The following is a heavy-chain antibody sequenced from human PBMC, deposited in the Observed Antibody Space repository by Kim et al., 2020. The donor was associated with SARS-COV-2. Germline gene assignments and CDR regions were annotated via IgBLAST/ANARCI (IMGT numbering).Heavy chain of an antibody. J-gene: IGHJ6*02. Sequence: ASVKVSCKVSGYTLTELSMHWVRQAPGKGLEWMGGFDPEDGETIYAQKFQGRVTMTEDTSTDTAYMELSSLRSEDTAVYYCATDILSPITMVRGGDVWGQGTTVTVSS. CDR1: GYTLTELS. CDR3: ATDILSPITMVRGGDV. CDR2: FDPEDGET. V-gene: IGHV1-24*01. D-gene: IGHD3-10*01.